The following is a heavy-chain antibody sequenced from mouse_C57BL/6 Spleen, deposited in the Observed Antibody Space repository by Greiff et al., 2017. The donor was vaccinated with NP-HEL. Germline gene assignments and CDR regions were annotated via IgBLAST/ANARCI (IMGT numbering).Heavy chain of an antibody. CDR1: GYTFTSYW. CDR3: ARGSFYGNYPYWYFDV. CDR2: IHPNSGST. J-gene: IGHJ1*03. V-gene: IGHV1-64*01. D-gene: IGHD2-1*01. Sequence: QVQLQQPGAELVKPGASVKLSCKASGYTFTSYWMHWVKQRPGQGLEWIGMIHPNSGSTNYNEKFKSKATLTVDKSSSTAYMQLSSLTSEDSAVYYCARGSFYGNYPYWYFDVWGTGTTVTVSS.